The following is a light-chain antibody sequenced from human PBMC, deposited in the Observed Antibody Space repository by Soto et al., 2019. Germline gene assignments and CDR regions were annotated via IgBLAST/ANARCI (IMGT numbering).Light chain of an antibody. J-gene: IGKJ5*01. CDR2: GAS. CDR3: QQYGSSPPT. Sequence: IVLTQSPGTLSLSPGERATLSCRASQTVSSNYLAWYQQKPGQAPRLLIYGASNRPTGMPDRFSGSGSGTDFTLTISRLEPEDCAVYFCQQYGSSPPTFAQATRLEIK. V-gene: IGKV3-20*01. CDR1: QTVSSNY.